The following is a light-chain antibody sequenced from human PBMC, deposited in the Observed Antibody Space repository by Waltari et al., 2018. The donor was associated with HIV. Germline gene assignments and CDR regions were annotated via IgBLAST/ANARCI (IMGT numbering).Light chain of an antibody. J-gene: IGLJ2*01. Sequence: SSELTEDAAVRVALGQTVRITCHGDSLRSESAHWYLQKPVQAPLLVIYDKNNRPSGIPDRFSGSSSGNAASLTITGAQAEDEADYYCNALDSSGHVIFGGGTQLTVL. V-gene: IGLV3-19*01. CDR3: NALDSSGHVI. CDR2: DKN. CDR1: SLRSES.